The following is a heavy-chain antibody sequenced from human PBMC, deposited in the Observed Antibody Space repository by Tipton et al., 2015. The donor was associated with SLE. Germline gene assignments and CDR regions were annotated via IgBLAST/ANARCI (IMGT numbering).Heavy chain of an antibody. Sequence: TLSLTCTVSGGSISSYYWSWIRQPPGKGLEWIGYIYYSGSTNYNPSLKSRVTLSVDTSKNQFSLKLSSVTAADTAVYYCARETVTKDAFDIWGQGTMVTVSS. CDR3: ARETVTKDAFDI. V-gene: IGHV4-59*01. CDR2: IYYSGST. CDR1: GGSISSYY. D-gene: IGHD4-23*01. J-gene: IGHJ3*02.